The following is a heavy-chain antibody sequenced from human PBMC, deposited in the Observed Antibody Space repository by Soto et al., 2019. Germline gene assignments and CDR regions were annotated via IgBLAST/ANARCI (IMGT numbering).Heavy chain of an antibody. Sequence: GASVKFSCTASGYTFPSYGISWVRQAPGQGREWMGWISAYNGNTNYAQKLQGRVTMTTDTSTSTAYMELRSLRSDDTAVYYYARDDIVLMVYAERGFIDYWGQGTLVTVSS. D-gene: IGHD2-8*01. CDR1: GYTFPSYG. CDR2: ISAYNGNT. J-gene: IGHJ4*02. V-gene: IGHV1-18*01. CDR3: ARDDIVLMVYAERGFIDY.